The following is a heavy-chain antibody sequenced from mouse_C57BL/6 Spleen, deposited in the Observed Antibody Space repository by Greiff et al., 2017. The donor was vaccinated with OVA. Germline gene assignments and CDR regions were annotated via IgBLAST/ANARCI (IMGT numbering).Heavy chain of an antibody. CDR2: IRSKSNNYAT. V-gene: IGHV10-1*01. CDR3: VRWSYDYDDRFAY. D-gene: IGHD2-4*01. CDR1: GFSFNTYA. J-gene: IGHJ3*01. Sequence: EVLGVESGGGLVQPKGSLKLSCAASGFSFNTYAMNWVRQAPGKGLEWVARIRSKSNNYATYYADSVKDRFTISRDDSESMLYLQMNNLKTEDTAMYYCVRWSYDYDDRFAYWGQGTLVTVSA.